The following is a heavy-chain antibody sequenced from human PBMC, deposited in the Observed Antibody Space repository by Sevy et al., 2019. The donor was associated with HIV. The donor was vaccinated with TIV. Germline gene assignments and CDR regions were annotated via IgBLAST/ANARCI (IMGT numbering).Heavy chain of an antibody. V-gene: IGHV3-30-3*01. D-gene: IGHD2-15*01. CDR2: ISYDGSNK. Sequence: GGSLRLSCAASGFTFSSYAMHWVRQAPGKGLEWVAVISYDGSNKYYADSMKGRFTISRDNSKNTLYLQMNSLRAEDTAVYYCARALGGSCYSGVDYWGQGTLVTVSS. CDR3: ARALGGSCYSGVDY. CDR1: GFTFSSYA. J-gene: IGHJ4*02.